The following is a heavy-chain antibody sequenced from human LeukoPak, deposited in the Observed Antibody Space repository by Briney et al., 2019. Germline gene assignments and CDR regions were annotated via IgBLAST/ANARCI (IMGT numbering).Heavy chain of an antibody. V-gene: IGHV3-30*18. CDR2: ISYDGSNK. CDR1: GFTFSSYG. J-gene: IGHJ3*02. Sequence: AGGSLRLSCAASGFTFSSYGMHWVRQAPGKGLEWVAVISYDGSNKYYADSVKGRFTISRDNSKNTLYLQMNSLRAEDTAVYYCAKELSSRGNDAFDIWGQGTMVTVFS. D-gene: IGHD3-16*01. CDR3: AKELSSRGNDAFDI.